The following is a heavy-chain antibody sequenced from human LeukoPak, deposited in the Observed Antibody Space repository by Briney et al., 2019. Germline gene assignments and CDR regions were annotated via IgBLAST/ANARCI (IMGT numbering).Heavy chain of an antibody. V-gene: IGHV7-4-1*02. Sequence: ASVNVSCKASGYTFTSYAMNWVRQAPGQGLEWMGWINTNTGNPTYAQGFTGRFVFSLDTSVSTAYLQISSLKAEDTAVYYCARNFRYYYDSSGSYDAFDIWGQGTMVTVSS. J-gene: IGHJ3*02. D-gene: IGHD3-22*01. CDR1: GYTFTSYA. CDR2: INTNTGNP. CDR3: ARNFRYYYDSSGSYDAFDI.